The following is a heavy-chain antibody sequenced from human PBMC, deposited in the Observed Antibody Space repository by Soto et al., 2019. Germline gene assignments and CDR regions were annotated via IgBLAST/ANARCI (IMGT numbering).Heavy chain of an antibody. CDR1: GYSFTSYW. Sequence: GESLKISCKGSGYSFTSYWIGWVRQMPGKGLEWMGIIYPGDSDTRYSPSFQGQVTISADKSISTAYLQWSSLKASDTAMYYCATGGGYSSGWFLYFAFDIWGQGTMVTVSS. V-gene: IGHV5-51*01. CDR2: IYPGDSDT. D-gene: IGHD6-19*01. CDR3: ATGGGYSSGWFLYFAFDI. J-gene: IGHJ3*02.